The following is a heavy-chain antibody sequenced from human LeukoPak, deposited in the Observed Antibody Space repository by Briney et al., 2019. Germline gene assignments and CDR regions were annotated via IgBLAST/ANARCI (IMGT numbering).Heavy chain of an antibody. CDR3: ASERSLDSSGWPRHFDY. V-gene: IGHV3-23*01. CDR1: GFTFSSYG. D-gene: IGHD6-19*01. J-gene: IGHJ4*02. CDR2: ISGGGGST. Sequence: GGSLRLSCAASGFTFSSYGMSWVRQAPGKGLEWVSAISGGGGSTYYADSVKGRFTISRDNSKNTLYLQMNSLRAEDTAVYYCASERSLDSSGWPRHFDYWGQGTLVTVSS.